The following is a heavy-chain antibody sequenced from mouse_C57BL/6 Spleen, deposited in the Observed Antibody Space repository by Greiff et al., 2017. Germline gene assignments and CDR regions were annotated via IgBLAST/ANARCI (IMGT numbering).Heavy chain of an antibody. CDR3: AIKESSLYYFDY. J-gene: IGHJ2*01. Sequence: QVQLQHPGAELVRPGSSVKLSCKASGYTFTSYWMDWVKQRPGQGLEWIGNIYPSDSETHYNQKFKDKATLTVDKSSSTAYMQLSSLTSEDSAVYYCAIKESSLYYFDYWGQGTTLTVSS. D-gene: IGHD6-1*01. V-gene: IGHV1-61*01. CDR1: GYTFTSYW. CDR2: IYPSDSET.